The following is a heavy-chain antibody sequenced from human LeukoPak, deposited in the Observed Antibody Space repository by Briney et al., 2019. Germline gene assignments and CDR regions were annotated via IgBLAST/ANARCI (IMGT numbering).Heavy chain of an antibody. CDR3: ARLRTHGSGSYPDY. CDR1: GGSISSYY. Sequence: SETLSLTCTVSGGSISSYYWSWIRQPAGKGLEWIGRIYTSGSTNYNPSLKSRVTMSVDTSKNQFSLKLSSVTAADTAVYYCARLRTHGSGSYPDYWGQGTLVTVSS. J-gene: IGHJ4*02. D-gene: IGHD3-10*01. V-gene: IGHV4-4*07. CDR2: IYTSGST.